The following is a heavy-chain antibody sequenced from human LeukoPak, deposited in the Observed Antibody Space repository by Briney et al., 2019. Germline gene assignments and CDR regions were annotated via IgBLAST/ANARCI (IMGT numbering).Heavy chain of an antibody. V-gene: IGHV4-59*12. D-gene: IGHD3-22*01. CDR2: IFYSGST. J-gene: IGHJ3*01. CDR1: GFTFSSYG. CDR3: AKSNGYGLIDV. Sequence: PGGSLRLSCAASGFTFSSYGMSWVRQPPGKALEWIGNIFYSGSTYYSPSLKSRVTISLDTSRSQFSLKLNSVTAADTAVYYCAKSNGYGLIDVWGQGTMVTVSS.